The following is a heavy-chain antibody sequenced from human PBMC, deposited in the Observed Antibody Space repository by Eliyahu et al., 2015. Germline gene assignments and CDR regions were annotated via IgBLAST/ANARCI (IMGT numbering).Heavy chain of an antibody. V-gene: IGHV3-30-3*01. CDR2: MSPDGTHT. J-gene: IGHJ4*02. CDR3: ARNGDGNNYWFDY. CDR1: GFTFSGCS. Sequence: QVQLVESGGGVVQPGNSLXLSCAASGFTFSGCSMHWVRQAPGKGLEWVAVMSPDGTHTYYADSLRGRFTISRDNSRHTLYLQINRPGPEDTAVYYCARNGDGNNYWFDYWGQGTLVTVSS. D-gene: IGHD5-24*01.